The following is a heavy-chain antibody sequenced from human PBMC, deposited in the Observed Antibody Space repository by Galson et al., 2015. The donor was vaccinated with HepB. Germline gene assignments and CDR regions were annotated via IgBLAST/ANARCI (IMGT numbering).Heavy chain of an antibody. D-gene: IGHD6-19*01. J-gene: IGHJ4*02. CDR2: IDPSDSYT. CDR3: ARHEQWQRVFDY. Sequence: QSGAEVKKPGESLRISCTGSGYSFISYWISWVRQMPGKGLEWMGRIDPSDSYTNYSPSFQGHVTISADKSISTAYLQWSSLKASDTAMYYCARHEQWQRVFDYWGQGTLVTVSS. V-gene: IGHV5-10-1*01. CDR1: GYSFISYW.